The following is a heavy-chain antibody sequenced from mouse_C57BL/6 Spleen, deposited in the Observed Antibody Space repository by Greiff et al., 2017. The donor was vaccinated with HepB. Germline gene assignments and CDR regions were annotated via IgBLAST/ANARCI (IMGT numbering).Heavy chain of an antibody. D-gene: IGHD1-1*01. V-gene: IGHV1-53*01. CDR2: INPSNGGT. CDR1: GYTFTSYW. CDR3: ARGRTTVVAFDY. J-gene: IGHJ2*01. Sequence: QVQLQQPGTELVKPGASVKLSCKASGYTFTSYWMHWVKQRPGQGLEWIGNINPSNGGTNYNEKFKSKATLTVDKSSSTAYMHLSSLTSEDSAVYYCARGRTTVVAFDYWGQGTTLTVSS.